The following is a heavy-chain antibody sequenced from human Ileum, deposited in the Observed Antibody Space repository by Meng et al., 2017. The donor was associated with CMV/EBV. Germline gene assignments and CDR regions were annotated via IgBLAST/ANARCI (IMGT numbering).Heavy chain of an antibody. CDR2: ISSTSNI. Sequence: CAASGFNFNNYTMNWVRQAPGKGLEWVSSISSTSNIYYADSVKGRFTISRDNTKNSLSLQTSSLRAEDTAVYYCARSRDGYNNEFDYWGQGTLVTVSS. V-gene: IGHV3-21*01. CDR3: ARSRDGYNNEFDY. D-gene: IGHD5-24*01. CDR1: GFNFNNYT. J-gene: IGHJ4*02.